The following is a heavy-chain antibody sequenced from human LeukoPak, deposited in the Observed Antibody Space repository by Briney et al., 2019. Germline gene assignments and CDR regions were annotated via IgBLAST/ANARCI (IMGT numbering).Heavy chain of an antibody. J-gene: IGHJ4*02. Sequence: SETLSLTCTVSGGSISSSSYYWGWIRQPPGKGLEWIGSIYYSGRTYYNPSFKSRVTISVDTSKNQSSLKLSSVTAADTAVYYCARAIVGVAPFDYWGQGTLVTVSS. V-gene: IGHV4-39*07. CDR1: GGSISSSSYY. D-gene: IGHD1-26*01. CDR2: IYYSGRT. CDR3: ARAIVGVAPFDY.